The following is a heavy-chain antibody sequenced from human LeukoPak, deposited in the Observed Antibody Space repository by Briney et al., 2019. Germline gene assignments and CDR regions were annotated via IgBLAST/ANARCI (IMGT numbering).Heavy chain of an antibody. CDR2: ISYDGSNK. CDR3: AKLIGYCSSTSCYDFDY. CDR1: GFTFSSYG. D-gene: IGHD2-2*01. V-gene: IGHV3-30*18. J-gene: IGHJ4*02. Sequence: PGGPLRLSCAASGFTFSSYGMHWVRQAPGKGLEWVAVISYDGSNKYYADSVKGRFTISRDNSKNTLYLQMNSLRAEDTAVYYCAKLIGYCSSTSCYDFDYWGQGTLVTVSS.